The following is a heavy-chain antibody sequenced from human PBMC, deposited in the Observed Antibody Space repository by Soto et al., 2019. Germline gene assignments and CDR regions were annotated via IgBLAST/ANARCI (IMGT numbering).Heavy chain of an antibody. CDR2: ISHSGST. J-gene: IGHJ4*02. CDR1: GDSITRGNYY. CDR3: ARAVGAPFYYLDF. D-gene: IGHD6-6*01. Sequence: SETLSLTCTVSGDSITRGNYYWGWIRQPPGKGLEWIGSISHSGSTYYNPSLKSRVTISVDTSKNQFSLKLSSVTAADTAVYYCARAVGAPFYYLDFWGQGTLVTVSS. V-gene: IGHV4-39*07.